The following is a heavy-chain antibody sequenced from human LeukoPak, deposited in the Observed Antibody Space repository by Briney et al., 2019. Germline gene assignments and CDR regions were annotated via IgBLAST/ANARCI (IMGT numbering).Heavy chain of an antibody. Sequence: PGGSLRLSCAASGFTFSSYAMSWVRQAPGKGLEWVSAISGSGGSTYYADSVKGRFTISRDNSKNTLYLQMNSLRAEDTAVYYCAKEAAAEYYYYYYYMDVWGKGTTVTVSS. CDR2: ISGSGGST. CDR1: GFTFSSYA. CDR3: AKEAAAEYYYYYYYMDV. D-gene: IGHD6-13*01. V-gene: IGHV3-23*01. J-gene: IGHJ6*03.